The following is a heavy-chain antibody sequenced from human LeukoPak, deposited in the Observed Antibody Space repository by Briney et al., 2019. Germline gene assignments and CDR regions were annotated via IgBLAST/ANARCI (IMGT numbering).Heavy chain of an antibody. Sequence: GGSLRLSCAASGFTFSSYSMNWVRQAPGKGLEWVSSISSSSSYIYYADSVKGRFTISRDNAKNSLYLQMNSLRAEDTAVYYCAREGDRYYYDSSGYIPFDYWGQGTLVTVSS. CDR1: GFTFSSYS. V-gene: IGHV3-21*01. CDR3: AREGDRYYYDSSGYIPFDY. J-gene: IGHJ4*02. CDR2: ISSSSSYI. D-gene: IGHD3-22*01.